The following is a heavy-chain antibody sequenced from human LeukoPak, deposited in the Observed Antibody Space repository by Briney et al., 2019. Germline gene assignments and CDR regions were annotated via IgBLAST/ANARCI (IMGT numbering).Heavy chain of an antibody. Sequence: ASVKVSCKASGYTFTSYGISWVRQAPGQGLEWMGWISAYNGNTNYAQKLQGRVTMTTDTSTSTAYMELRSLRSNDTAVYYCARERSGSYLDAFDIWGQGTMVTVSS. V-gene: IGHV1-18*01. D-gene: IGHD1-26*01. CDR2: ISAYNGNT. CDR1: GYTFTSYG. J-gene: IGHJ3*02. CDR3: ARERSGSYLDAFDI.